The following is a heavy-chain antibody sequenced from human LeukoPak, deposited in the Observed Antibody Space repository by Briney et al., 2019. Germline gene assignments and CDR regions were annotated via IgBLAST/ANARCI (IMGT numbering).Heavy chain of an antibody. CDR2: ISWNSGSI. D-gene: IGHD1-26*01. Sequence: PGRSLRLSCAASGFTFDDYAMHWVRQAPGKGLEWVSGISWNSGSIGYADSVKGRFTISRDNAKNSLYLQMNSLRAEDMALYYCAKDQRSGSYKWDAFDIWGQGTMVTVSS. CDR3: AKDQRSGSYKWDAFDI. V-gene: IGHV3-9*03. J-gene: IGHJ3*02. CDR1: GFTFDDYA.